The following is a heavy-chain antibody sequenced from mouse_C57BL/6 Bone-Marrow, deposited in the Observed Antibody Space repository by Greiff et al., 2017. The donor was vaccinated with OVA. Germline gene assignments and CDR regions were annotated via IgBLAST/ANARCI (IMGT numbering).Heavy chain of an antibody. CDR1: GYTFTSYG. V-gene: IGHV1-81*01. J-gene: IGHJ2*01. Sequence: QVQLQQSGAELARPGASVKLSCKASGYTFTSYGISWVKQSTGQGLEWIGEIYPRSGNTYYNEKFKGKATLTADKASSTAYMELRSLTSEDSAVCYCARNYGSGPDYWGQGATLTVAS. CDR3: ARNYGSGPDY. CDR2: IYPRSGNT. D-gene: IGHD1-1*01.